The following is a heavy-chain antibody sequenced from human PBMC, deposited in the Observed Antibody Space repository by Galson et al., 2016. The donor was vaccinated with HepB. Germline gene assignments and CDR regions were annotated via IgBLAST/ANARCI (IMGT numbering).Heavy chain of an antibody. Sequence: SLRLSCAASGFTFSNHAMSWVRQAPGKGLEWVSAISGSGGSPYYADSVKGRFTISRDNSKNTLYLQMNSLRVEDTALYYCAKGTRSGFYSRWFGPWGQGTLVTVSS. CDR3: AKGTRSGFYSRWFGP. D-gene: IGHD3-3*01. CDR1: GFTFSNHA. J-gene: IGHJ5*02. V-gene: IGHV3-23*01. CDR2: ISGSGGSP.